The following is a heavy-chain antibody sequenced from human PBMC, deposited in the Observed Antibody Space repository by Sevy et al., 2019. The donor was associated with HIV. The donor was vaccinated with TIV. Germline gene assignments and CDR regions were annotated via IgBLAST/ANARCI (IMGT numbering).Heavy chain of an antibody. V-gene: IGHV4-34*01. Sequence: SETLSLTCAVYGGSFSGYYWSWTRQPPGKGLEWIGEINHSGSTNYNPTLKSRVTISVDTSKNQFSLKLSSVTAADTAVYYCARGGAYYDFWSGYYDHYYGMDVWGQGTTVTVSS. J-gene: IGHJ6*02. CDR2: INHSGST. D-gene: IGHD3-3*01. CDR3: ARGGAYYDFWSGYYDHYYGMDV. CDR1: GGSFSGYY.